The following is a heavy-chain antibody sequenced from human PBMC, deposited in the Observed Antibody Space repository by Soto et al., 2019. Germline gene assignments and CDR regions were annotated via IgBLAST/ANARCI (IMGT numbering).Heavy chain of an antibody. Sequence: QVHLVQSGAEVKKPGASVKVSCRASGYTFTAYFMHWVRQAPGQGLEWMGWINPNHGGTDSAQKFQGRVTLTRDTSISTFYMEVSSLRSDDTAVYFCARSRYSGRLGYFDMWGQGTMVTVSS. D-gene: IGHD1-26*01. CDR1: GYTFTAYF. CDR2: INPNHGGT. CDR3: ARSRYSGRLGYFDM. J-gene: IGHJ3*02. V-gene: IGHV1-2*02.